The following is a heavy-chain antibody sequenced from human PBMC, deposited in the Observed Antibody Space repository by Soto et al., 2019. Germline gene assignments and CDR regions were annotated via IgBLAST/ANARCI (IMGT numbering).Heavy chain of an antibody. Sequence: QVQLVQSGAELKKPGASVKVSCKASGYTFSNYDMNWVRQATGQGPEWIGWVNPNNGDTGYAQKFQGRVAMTTDISRTAAYMELTSLRSEDTAIYYCAKVSRKGSAIDFDYWGQGTLMTVSS. CDR2: VNPNNGDT. V-gene: IGHV1-8*01. CDR1: GYTFSNYD. J-gene: IGHJ4*02. D-gene: IGHD3-22*01. CDR3: AKVSRKGSAIDFDY.